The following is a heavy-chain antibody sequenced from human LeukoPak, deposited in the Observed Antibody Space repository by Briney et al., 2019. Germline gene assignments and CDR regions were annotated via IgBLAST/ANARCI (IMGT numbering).Heavy chain of an antibody. CDR2: ISSSSSTI. CDR3: ARVGKLLWFGELDAFDI. J-gene: IGHJ3*02. D-gene: IGHD3-10*01. CDR1: GFTFSSYS. Sequence: GGSLRLSCAASGFTFSSYSMNWVRQAPGKGLEWVLYISSSSSTIYYADSVKGRFTISRDSAKNSLYLQMNSLRAEDMAVYYCARVGKLLWFGELDAFDIWGQGTMVTVSS. V-gene: IGHV3-48*01.